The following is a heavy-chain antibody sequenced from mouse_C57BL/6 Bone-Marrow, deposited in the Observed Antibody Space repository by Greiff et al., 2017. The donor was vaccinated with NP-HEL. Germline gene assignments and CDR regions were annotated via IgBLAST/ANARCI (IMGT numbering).Heavy chain of an antibody. CDR2: IYPRSGNT. CDR3: ARGDSNYVAWFAY. V-gene: IGHV1-55*01. Sequence: VQLQQPGAELVKPGASVKMSCKASGYTFTSYWITWVKQRPGQGLEWIGEIYPRSGNTYYNEKFKGKATLTADKSSSTAYMELRSLTSEDSAVYFCARGDSNYVAWFAYWGQGTLVTVSA. CDR1: GYTFTSYW. D-gene: IGHD2-5*01. J-gene: IGHJ3*01.